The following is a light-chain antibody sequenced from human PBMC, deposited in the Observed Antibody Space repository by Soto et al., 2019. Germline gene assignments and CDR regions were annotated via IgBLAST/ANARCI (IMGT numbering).Light chain of an antibody. V-gene: IGKV2-28*01. Sequence: DIVMTQSPLSLPVTPGEPASISCRSSQSLLHSDGYNYLDWYLQKPGQSPQLLIYWASNRASGVPDRFSGSGSGTDFTLKISRVEAEDVGVYYCMQSLQTPDTFGQGTRLEIK. CDR1: QSLLHSDGYNY. CDR2: WAS. CDR3: MQSLQTPDT. J-gene: IGKJ5*01.